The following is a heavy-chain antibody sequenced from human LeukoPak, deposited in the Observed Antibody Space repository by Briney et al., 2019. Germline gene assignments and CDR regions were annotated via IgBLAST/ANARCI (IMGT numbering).Heavy chain of an antibody. CDR3: ARDNDYGDDLYYFDY. CDR1: GYTFTSYG. Sequence: ASVKVSCKASGYTFTSYGINWVRQAPGRGLEWMGWISAYNGNTNYAQKLQGRVTMTTDTSTSTAYMELRSLRSDDTAVYYCARDNDYGDDLYYFDYWGQGTLVTVSS. J-gene: IGHJ4*02. D-gene: IGHD4-17*01. V-gene: IGHV1-18*01. CDR2: ISAYNGNT.